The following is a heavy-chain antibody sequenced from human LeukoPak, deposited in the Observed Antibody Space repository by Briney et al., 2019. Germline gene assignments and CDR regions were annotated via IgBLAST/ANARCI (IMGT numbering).Heavy chain of an antibody. CDR3: ARDNSVGDIAWWFDP. Sequence: ASVKVSCKASGYSFTGYYMHWVRQAPGQGLEWMGWINPNSGDTNFAQNLQGRVTMTRDTSISTVYMELSRLRSEDTAVYYCARDNSVGDIAWWFDPWGQGTLVTVSS. J-gene: IGHJ5*02. CDR1: GYSFTGYY. D-gene: IGHD3-16*02. V-gene: IGHV1-2*02. CDR2: INPNSGDT.